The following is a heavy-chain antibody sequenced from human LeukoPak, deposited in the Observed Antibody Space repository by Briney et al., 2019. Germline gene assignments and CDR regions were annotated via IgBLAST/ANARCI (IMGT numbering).Heavy chain of an antibody. D-gene: IGHD2-2*01. CDR3: ARTKDCSSISCLYMDV. V-gene: IGHV4-59*12. Sequence: PAETLSLTCTVSGGSIRSYYWSGIRQPPGKVLEWIGYIYYSGSTNYNPSLKSRVTISVDTSKNQFSLKMTSVTAADTAVYYCARTKDCSSISCLYMDVWGKGTTVTVSS. CDR1: GGSIRSYY. J-gene: IGHJ6*03. CDR2: IYYSGST.